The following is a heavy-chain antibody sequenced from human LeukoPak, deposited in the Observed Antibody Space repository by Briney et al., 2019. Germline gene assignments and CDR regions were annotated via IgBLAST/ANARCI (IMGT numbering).Heavy chain of an antibody. CDR3: ARDLCSSTSCYPGY. CDR1: GFTFSSYA. D-gene: IGHD2-2*01. V-gene: IGHV3-30-3*01. J-gene: IGHJ4*02. CDR2: ISYDGSNK. Sequence: GGSLRLSCAASGFTFSSYAMHWVRQAPGKGLEWVAVISYDGSNKYYADSVKGRFTISRDNSKNTLYLQMSSLRAEDTAVYYCARDLCSSTSCYPGYWGQGTLVTVSS.